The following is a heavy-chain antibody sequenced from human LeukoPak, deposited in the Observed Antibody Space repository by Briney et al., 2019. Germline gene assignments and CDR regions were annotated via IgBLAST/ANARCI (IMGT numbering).Heavy chain of an antibody. V-gene: IGHV3-49*04. CDR2: IRSKAYGGTT. CDR1: GFTFSRYG. CDR3: SGSFGQLTFFDY. J-gene: IGHJ4*02. D-gene: IGHD3-10*01. Sequence: GGSLRLSCAAFGFTFSRYGMHWVRQAPGKGLEWVGFIRSKAYGGTTEYAASVKGRFTISRDDSKTIAYLQMNSLKTEDTAVYYCSGSFGQLTFFDYWGQGTLVTVSS.